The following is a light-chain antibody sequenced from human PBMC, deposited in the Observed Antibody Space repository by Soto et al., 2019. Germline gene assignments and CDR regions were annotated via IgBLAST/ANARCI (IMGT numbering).Light chain of an antibody. Sequence: DIQMTQFPSTLSASVGDTVTITCRASQSISSWLAWYQQKPGKAPKLLINKASNLESGVPSRFSGSGSGTEFTLTISSLQPDDFSSNYCQHYDSYPLTFGGGTQVEIK. J-gene: IGKJ4*01. CDR3: QHYDSYPLT. V-gene: IGKV1-5*03. CDR2: KAS. CDR1: QSISSW.